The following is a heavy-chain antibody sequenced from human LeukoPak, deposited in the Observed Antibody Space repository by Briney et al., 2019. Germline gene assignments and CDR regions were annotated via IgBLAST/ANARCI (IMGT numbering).Heavy chain of an antibody. Sequence: GGSLRLSCAASGFAVSSNYMSWVRRAPGKGLEWVALISYDGSNQYYADSVKGRFTISRDNSKNTLYLQMNSLRVEDTAVYYCAKEYSSGWSDYWGQGTLVTVSS. CDR3: AKEYSSGWSDY. J-gene: IGHJ4*02. D-gene: IGHD6-19*01. CDR1: GFAVSSNY. V-gene: IGHV3-30*18. CDR2: ISYDGSNQ.